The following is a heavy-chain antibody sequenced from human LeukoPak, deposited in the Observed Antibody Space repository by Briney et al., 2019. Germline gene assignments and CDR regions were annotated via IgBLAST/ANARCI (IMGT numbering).Heavy chain of an antibody. D-gene: IGHD5-24*01. CDR2: ISRNGGNT. V-gene: IGHV3-64*01. J-gene: IGHJ6*03. CDR1: GFTLSSYS. Sequence: GGSLRLSCAASGFTLSSYSMHWVRQAPGKGLQFVSAISRNGGNTYYANSVKGRFTISRDNAKNSLYLQMNSLRAEDTAVYYCARAEMANSWDYMDVWGKGTTVTVSS. CDR3: ARAEMANSWDYMDV.